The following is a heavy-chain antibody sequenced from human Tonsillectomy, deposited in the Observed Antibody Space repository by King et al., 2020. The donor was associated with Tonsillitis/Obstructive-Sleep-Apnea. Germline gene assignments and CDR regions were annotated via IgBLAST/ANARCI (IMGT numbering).Heavy chain of an antibody. CDR2: INHSGST. CDR1: VGSFSRSY. Sequence: VQLQQWGAGLLKPSETLSLTCAVYVGSFSRSYWSWIRQPPGKGLEWIGEINHSGSTNYNPSLKSRVTISVDTSKNQFALKLSSVTAADTAVYYCASNPISIFGWFDPCGQGTLVTVSS. J-gene: IGHJ5*02. CDR3: ASNPISIFGWFDP. V-gene: IGHV4-34*01. D-gene: IGHD3-3*02.